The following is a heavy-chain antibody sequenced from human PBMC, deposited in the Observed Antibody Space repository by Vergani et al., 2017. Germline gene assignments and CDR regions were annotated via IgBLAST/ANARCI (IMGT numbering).Heavy chain of an antibody. V-gene: IGHV3-9*01. CDR1: GFTFDDYA. Sequence: EVQLVESGGGLVQPGRSLRLSCAASGFTFDDYAMHWVRQAPGKGLEWVSGISWNSGSIGYADSVKGRFTISRDNSKNTLYLQMNSLRAEDTAVYYCARDLGATWVFFDYWGQGTLVTVSS. CDR3: ARDLGATWVFFDY. D-gene: IGHD1-26*01. CDR2: ISWNSGSI. J-gene: IGHJ4*02.